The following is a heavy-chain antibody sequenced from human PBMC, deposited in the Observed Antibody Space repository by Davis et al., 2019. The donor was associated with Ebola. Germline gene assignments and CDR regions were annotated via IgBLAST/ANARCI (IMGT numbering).Heavy chain of an antibody. Sequence: PGGSLRLSCAASGFTFSSYGLHWVRKAPGKGVEWVAVIWYDGSNKYYANSVKGRFTISGDNSKNTLYLQMNSRRAEDTAVYYLARDTGTSIAVAGTIDYWGQGTLVTVSS. CDR1: GFTFSSYG. V-gene: IGHV3-33*01. CDR2: IWYDGSNK. D-gene: IGHD6-19*01. J-gene: IGHJ4*02. CDR3: ARDTGTSIAVAGTIDY.